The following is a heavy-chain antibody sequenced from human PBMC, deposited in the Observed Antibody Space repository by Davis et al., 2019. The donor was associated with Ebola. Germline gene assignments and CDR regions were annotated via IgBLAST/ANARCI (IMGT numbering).Heavy chain of an antibody. Sequence: SETLSLTCAVSGGSISSSNWWSWVRQPPGKGLEWIGEIYHSGSTYYNPSLKSRVTISVDTSKNQFSLKLSSVTAADTAVYYCARGTITIFGVDYMDVWGKGTTVTVSS. J-gene: IGHJ6*03. V-gene: IGHV4-4*02. CDR1: GGSISSSNW. D-gene: IGHD3-3*01. CDR3: ARGTITIFGVDYMDV. CDR2: IYHSGST.